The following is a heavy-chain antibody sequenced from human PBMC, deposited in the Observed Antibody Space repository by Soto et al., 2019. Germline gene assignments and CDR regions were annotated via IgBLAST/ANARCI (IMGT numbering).Heavy chain of an antibody. CDR2: IGAHNHNT. V-gene: IGHV1-18*01. J-gene: IGHJ4*02. CDR1: GYTFTSYG. Sequence: QVHLVQSGAEVKKPGASVKVSCKGSGYTFTSYGISWVRQAPGQGLEWMGWIGAHNHNTNYAQKPQARVTVTTDTSARTAFMELRSLRSYGTAVYYCARGRAGDYWGQGTLVTVSS. CDR3: ARGRAGDY.